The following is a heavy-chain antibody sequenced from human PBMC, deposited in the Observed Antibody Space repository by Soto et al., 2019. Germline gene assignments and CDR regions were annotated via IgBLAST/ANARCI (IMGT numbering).Heavy chain of an antibody. Sequence: SLRLSCAASGFTLSSNYMSWVRQAPGKGLEWVSVIYSGGSTYYADSVKGRFTISRDNSKNTLYLQMNSLRAEDTAVYYCARGSSYYDSSGYPYYFDYWGQGTLVTVSS. CDR3: ARGSSYYDSSGYPYYFDY. J-gene: IGHJ4*02. CDR2: IYSGGST. CDR1: GFTLSSNY. V-gene: IGHV3-53*01. D-gene: IGHD3-22*01.